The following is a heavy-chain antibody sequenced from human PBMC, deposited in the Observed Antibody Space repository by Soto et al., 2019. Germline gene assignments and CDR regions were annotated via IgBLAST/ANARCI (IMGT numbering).Heavy chain of an antibody. CDR3: VRDFRGAVAGSEFDH. V-gene: IGHV3-74*01. CDR1: GFSFVSYW. D-gene: IGHD6-19*01. CDR2: INGNADNS. J-gene: IGHJ4*02. Sequence: EVQLAESGGGLVLTGGSLRLSCAASGFSFVSYWMHWVRQVPGEGLAWVSRINGNADNSDYADSAKGRFTISRDNAMNRLYLQIDSLRADDTGVYYCVRDFRGAVAGSEFDHWGQGTLVTVSS.